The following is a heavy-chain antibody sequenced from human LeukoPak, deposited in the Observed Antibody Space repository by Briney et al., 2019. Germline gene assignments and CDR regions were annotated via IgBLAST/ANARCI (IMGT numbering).Heavy chain of an antibody. D-gene: IGHD2-15*01. Sequence: PGRSLRLSCATSGFIFSTYAMHWVRQAPGRGLEWVAVIWYDGSNRYYADSVKGRFIISRDNSKNTLYLQMNSLRAEDTALYYCARDPHGGYFDYWGQGTLVTVSS. CDR1: GFIFSTYA. CDR2: IWYDGSNR. J-gene: IGHJ4*02. CDR3: ARDPHGGYFDY. V-gene: IGHV3-33*01.